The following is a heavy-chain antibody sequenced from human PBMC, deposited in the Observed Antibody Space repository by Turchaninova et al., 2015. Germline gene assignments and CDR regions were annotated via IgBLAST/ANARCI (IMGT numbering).Heavy chain of an antibody. D-gene: IGHD3-3*01. Sequence: QVQLQQWGAGLLKPSETLSVNVAFYEGAFSGYDWSWIRQPPGKGLEWIGEINHSGSTKYNPSLKSRFTISVDMSKNQFSLKLSSVTAADTSVYYCARGRKIFGVVYPFDYWGQGSLVTVSS. V-gene: IGHV4-34*01. CDR2: INHSGST. J-gene: IGHJ4*02. CDR1: EGAFSGYD. CDR3: ARGRKIFGVVYPFDY.